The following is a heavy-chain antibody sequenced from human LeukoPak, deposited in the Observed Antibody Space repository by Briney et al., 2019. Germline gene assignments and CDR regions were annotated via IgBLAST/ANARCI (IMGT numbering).Heavy chain of an antibody. CDR3: ATSAADDYYYYYYMDV. CDR2: IKQDGSEK. J-gene: IGHJ6*03. D-gene: IGHD6-13*01. CDR1: GFTFSSYW. V-gene: IGHV3-7*01. Sequence: QPGGSLRLSCAASGFTFSSYWMSWVRQAPGKGLEWVANIKQDGSEKYYVDSVKGRLTISRDNAKNSLYLQMNSLRAEDTAVYYCATSAADDYYYYYYMDVWGKGTTVTVSS.